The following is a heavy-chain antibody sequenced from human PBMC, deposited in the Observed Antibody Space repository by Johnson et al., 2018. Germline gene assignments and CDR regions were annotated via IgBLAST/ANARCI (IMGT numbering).Heavy chain of an antibody. CDR3: AMRGGGMDV. Sequence: QVRLVQAGAEVKKPRSSVEVCCKASGGTFSSSAINWVRQAPGQGLEWMGGIIPIFGTANYAQKFQGRVRITADESTSTGYMERNSLRSEDTAVDYCAMRGGGMDVWGQGTTVTVSS. CDR2: IIPIFGTA. CDR1: GGTFSSSA. V-gene: IGHV1-69*12. D-gene: IGHD3-10*01. J-gene: IGHJ6*02.